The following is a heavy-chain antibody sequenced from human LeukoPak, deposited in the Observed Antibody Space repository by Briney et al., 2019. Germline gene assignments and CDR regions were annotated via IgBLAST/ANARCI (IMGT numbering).Heavy chain of an antibody. V-gene: IGHV3-23*01. D-gene: IGHD2-15*01. CDR1: GFTFSSSA. CDR3: AKGSGSSCYSPCDY. CDR2: ISNNGGYT. Sequence: GGSLRLSCAASGFTFSSSAMSWVRQAPGKGLKWVSAISNNGGYTYYADSVQDRFTISRDNSKSTLCLQMNSLRAEDTAVYYCAKGSGSSCYSPCDYWGQGILVTVSS. J-gene: IGHJ4*02.